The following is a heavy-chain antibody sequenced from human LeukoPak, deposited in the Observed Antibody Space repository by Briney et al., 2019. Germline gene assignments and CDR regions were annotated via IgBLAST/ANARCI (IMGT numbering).Heavy chain of an antibody. D-gene: IGHD3-10*01. CDR2: ISWNSGSI. CDR1: GFTFDDYA. V-gene: IGHV3-9*01. CDR3: AKDISFGGPPRPLYGMDV. J-gene: IGHJ6*02. Sequence: PGRSLRLSYAASGFTFDDYAMHWVRQAPGKGLEWVLGISWNSGSIGYADSVKGRFTISRDNAKNSLYLQMNSLRAEDTALYYCAKDISFGGPPRPLYGMDVWGQGTTVTVSS.